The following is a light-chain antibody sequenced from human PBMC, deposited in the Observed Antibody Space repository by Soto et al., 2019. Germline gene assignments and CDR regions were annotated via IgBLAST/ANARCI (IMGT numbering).Light chain of an antibody. CDR1: QSVSSN. J-gene: IGKJ1*01. CDR2: AAS. Sequence: ERVSADSGATPSVSPAGRATLSRRASQSVSSNLAWYQQKPGQAPRLLIYAASTRATGIPARFSGSGSGTEFTLTISSLPSDDFAVYYCQQYNNWPVFGQGAKADIK. CDR3: QQYNNWPV. V-gene: IGKV3-15*01.